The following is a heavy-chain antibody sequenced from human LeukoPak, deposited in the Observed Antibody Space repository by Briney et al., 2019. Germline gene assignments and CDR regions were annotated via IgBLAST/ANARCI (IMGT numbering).Heavy chain of an antibody. CDR3: ARAMVRGVIIMEGDRFDY. V-gene: IGHV3-11*04. J-gene: IGHJ4*02. D-gene: IGHD3-10*01. CDR1: GFTFSDYY. CDR2: ISSSGSTI. Sequence: GGSLRLSCAASGFTFSDYYMSWIRQAPGKGLEWVSYISSSGSTIYYADSVKGRFTISRDNAKNSLYLQMNSLRAEDTAVYYCARAMVRGVIIMEGDRFDYWGQGTLVTVSS.